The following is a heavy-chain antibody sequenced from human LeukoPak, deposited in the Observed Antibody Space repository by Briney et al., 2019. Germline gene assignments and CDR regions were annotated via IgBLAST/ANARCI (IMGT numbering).Heavy chain of an antibody. CDR1: GFTFSDYY. Sequence: GGSLRLSCAASGFTFSDYYMSWIRQAPGKGLEWVSYISSSGSTIYYADSVKGRFTISRDNAKNSLYLQMNSLRAEDTAVYYCASPRGYSSSWYLDYWGQGTLVTVSS. V-gene: IGHV3-11*01. J-gene: IGHJ4*02. CDR3: ASPRGYSSSWYLDY. D-gene: IGHD6-13*01. CDR2: ISSSGSTI.